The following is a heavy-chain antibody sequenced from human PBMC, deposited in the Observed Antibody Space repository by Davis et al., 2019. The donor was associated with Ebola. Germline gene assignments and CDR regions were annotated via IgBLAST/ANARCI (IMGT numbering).Heavy chain of an antibody. CDR1: GYSFTSYW. Sequence: KVSCKGSGYSFTSYWIGWVRQMPGKGLEWMGIIYPGDSDTRYSPSFQGQVTISADKSISTAYLQWSSLKASDTAMYYCARPSTLDNPYYSPYYFDYWGQGTLVTVSS. CDR2: IYPGDSDT. CDR3: ARPSTLDNPYYSPYYFDY. J-gene: IGHJ4*02. D-gene: IGHD3-10*01. V-gene: IGHV5-51*01.